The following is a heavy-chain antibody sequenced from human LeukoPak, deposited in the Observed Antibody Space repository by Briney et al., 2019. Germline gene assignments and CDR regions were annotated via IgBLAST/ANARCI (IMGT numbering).Heavy chain of an antibody. J-gene: IGHJ6*03. CDR1: GGSISSSSYY. Sequence: SETLSLTCTVSGGSISSSSYYWGWIRQPPGKGLERIGSIYYSGSTYYNPSLKSRVTISVDTSKNQFSLKLSSETAADTAVYYCARGHFSGSIYYYYYMDVWGKGTTVTVSS. CDR3: ARGHFSGSIYYYYYMDV. D-gene: IGHD3-10*01. CDR2: IYYSGST. V-gene: IGHV4-39*07.